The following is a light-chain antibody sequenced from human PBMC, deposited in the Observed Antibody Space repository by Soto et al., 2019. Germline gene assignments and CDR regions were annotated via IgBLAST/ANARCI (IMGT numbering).Light chain of an antibody. CDR1: TGAVTSGYY. J-gene: IGLJ2*01. CDR2: STT. Sequence: QSVLTQEPSLTVSPGGTVTLTCASSTGAVTSGYYPNWFQQRPGQPPRALIYSTTYKHSWTPARFSGALLGGRAALTLSGAQPEDEADYYCLFYGHGVVFGGGTKLTVL. CDR3: LFYGHGVV. V-gene: IGLV7-43*01.